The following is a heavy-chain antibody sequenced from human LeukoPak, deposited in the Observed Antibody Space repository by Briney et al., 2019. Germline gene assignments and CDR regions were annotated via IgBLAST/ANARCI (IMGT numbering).Heavy chain of an antibody. V-gene: IGHV4-59*12. CDR2: IYYSGSS. CDR3: ARAPGIVVVVAFFDY. D-gene: IGHD2-15*01. CDR1: GVSISSYY. J-gene: IGHJ4*02. Sequence: SETLSFTCTGSGVSISSYYWSWIRQPPGKGLEWIGYIYYSGSSNYNPSLKSRVTISVATSKNQFSLKLSSVTAADTAVYYCARAPGIVVVVAFFDYWGQGTLVTVSS.